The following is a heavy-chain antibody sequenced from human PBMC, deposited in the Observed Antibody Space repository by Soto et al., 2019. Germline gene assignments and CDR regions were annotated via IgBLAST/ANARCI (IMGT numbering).Heavy chain of an antibody. D-gene: IGHD1-26*01. V-gene: IGHV3-53*01. Sequence: PGGSLRLSCAASGLTVSANYISWVRQAPGKGLEWVSILFSGGTSYYTDSVKGRFTVSRDNSKNTLYLQMNSMSAEDTAVYYCVRKIKEPIYGMEVGGKGNTVTVS. CDR1: GLTVSANY. CDR2: LFSGGTS. J-gene: IGHJ6*04. CDR3: VRKIKEPIYGMEV.